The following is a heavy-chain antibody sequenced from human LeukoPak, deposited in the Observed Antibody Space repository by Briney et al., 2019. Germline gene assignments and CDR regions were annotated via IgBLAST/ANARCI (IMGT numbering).Heavy chain of an antibody. CDR2: INPNSGGT. CDR3: ARAIAAAGHIYYYYYYMDV. V-gene: IGHV1-2*02. CDR1: GYTFTSYA. Sequence: ASVKVSCKASGYTFTSYAITWVRQAPGQGLEWMGWINPNSGGTNYAQKFQGRVTMTRDTSISTAYMELSRLRSDDTAVYYCARAIAAAGHIYYYYYYMDVWGKGTTVTISS. J-gene: IGHJ6*03. D-gene: IGHD6-13*01.